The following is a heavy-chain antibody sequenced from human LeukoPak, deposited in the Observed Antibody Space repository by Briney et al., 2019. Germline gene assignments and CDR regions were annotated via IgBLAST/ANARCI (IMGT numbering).Heavy chain of an antibody. V-gene: IGHV3-11*04. D-gene: IGHD4/OR15-4a*01. J-gene: IGHJ5*02. CDR3: ARAEAMVTRPHCFDT. Sequence: GGSLRLSCAASGFTFIDYYMSWIRQTPGKGLEWVSSISGSSSYIYYSDSVEGRFTISRDNARNSLYLQVNSLRAEDTAVYYCARAEAMVTRPHCFDTWGQGILVTVSS. CDR2: ISGSSSYI. CDR1: GFTFIDYY.